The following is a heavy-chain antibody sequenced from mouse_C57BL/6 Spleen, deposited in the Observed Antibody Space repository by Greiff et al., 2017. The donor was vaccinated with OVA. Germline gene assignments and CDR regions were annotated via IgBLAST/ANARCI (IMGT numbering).Heavy chain of an antibody. CDR1: GFTFSDYG. V-gene: IGHV5-17*01. Sequence: EVKLVESGGGLVKPGGSLKLSCAASGFTFSDYGMHWVRQAPEKGLEWVAYISSGSSTIYYADTVKGRFTISRDTAKNTLFLQMTSLRSEDTAMYYCASTVVGAMDYWGQGTSVTVSS. CDR2: ISSGSSTI. J-gene: IGHJ4*01. D-gene: IGHD1-1*01. CDR3: ASTVVGAMDY.